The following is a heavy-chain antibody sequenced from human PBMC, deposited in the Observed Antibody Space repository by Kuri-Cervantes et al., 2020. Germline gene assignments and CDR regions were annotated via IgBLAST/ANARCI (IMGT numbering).Heavy chain of an antibody. Sequence: GESLKISCTTSGLTFGDYAMSWFRQAPGKGLEWVGFIRSKAYGGTTEYAASVKGRFTISRDDSKSIAYLQMNSLKTEDTAVYYCTRGDCSGGSCYWGLYYMDVWGKGTTVTVSS. V-gene: IGHV3-49*03. CDR1: GLTFGDYA. CDR3: TRGDCSGGSCYWGLYYMDV. CDR2: IRSKAYGGTT. J-gene: IGHJ6*03. D-gene: IGHD2-15*01.